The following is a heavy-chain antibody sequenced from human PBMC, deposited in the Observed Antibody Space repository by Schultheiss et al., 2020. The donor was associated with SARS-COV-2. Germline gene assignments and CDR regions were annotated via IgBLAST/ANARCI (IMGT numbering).Heavy chain of an antibody. J-gene: IGHJ6*03. Sequence: SETLSLTCAVYGGSFSDYFWSWIRQPAGKGLEWIGRIYYSGSTNYSPSLKSRVTISVDTSKNQFSLKLSSVTAADTAVYYCARVCSSWTYYYYYYMDVWGKGTTVTVSS. D-gene: IGHD6-13*01. CDR2: IYYSGST. V-gene: IGHV4-59*10. CDR3: ARVCSSWTYYYYYYMDV. CDR1: GGSFSDYF.